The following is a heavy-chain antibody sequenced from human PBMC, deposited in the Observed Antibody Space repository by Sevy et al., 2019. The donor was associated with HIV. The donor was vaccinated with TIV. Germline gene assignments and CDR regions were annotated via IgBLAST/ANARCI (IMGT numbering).Heavy chain of an antibody. V-gene: IGHV3-30*02. J-gene: IGHJ4*02. Sequence: GGSLRLSCAASGFTFSSYGMHWVRQAPGKGLEWVAFIRYDGSNKYYADSVKGRFTISRDNSKNTLYLQMNSLRAEDTAEYYWAKDPAYSSSLGYFDYWGQGTLVTVSS. CDR1: GFTFSSYG. CDR2: IRYDGSNK. CDR3: AKDPAYSSSLGYFDY. D-gene: IGHD6-6*01.